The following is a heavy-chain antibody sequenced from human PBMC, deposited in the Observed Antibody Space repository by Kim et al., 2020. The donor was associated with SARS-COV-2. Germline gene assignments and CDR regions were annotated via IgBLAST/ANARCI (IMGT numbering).Heavy chain of an antibody. D-gene: IGHD2-15*01. V-gene: IGHV4-59*13. Sequence: SETLSLTCTVSGGSISSYYWSWIRQPPGKGLEWIGYIYYSGSTNYNPSLKSRVTISVDTSKNQFSLKLSSVTAADTAVYYCARDRGYCSGGSRYSTGLNFDYWGQGTLVTVSS. J-gene: IGHJ4*02. CDR3: ARDRGYCSGGSRYSTGLNFDY. CDR1: GGSISSYY. CDR2: IYYSGST.